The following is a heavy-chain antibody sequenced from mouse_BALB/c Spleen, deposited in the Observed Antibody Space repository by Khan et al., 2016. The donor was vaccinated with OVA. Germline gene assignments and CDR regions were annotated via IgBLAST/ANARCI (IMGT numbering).Heavy chain of an antibody. V-gene: IGHV2-6-1*01. J-gene: IGHJ4*01. D-gene: IGHD2-10*01. Sequence: QVQLKESGPGLVAPSQSLSITCTISGFSLTNYGVHWVRQPPGKGLEWLVVICSDGSTTYNSPLISSLTISTDNSTCHAFLKMNSLQTNDTAMYFCARQPYYHYNIMDYWGQGTSVTVSS. CDR1: GFSLTNYG. CDR3: ARQPYYHYNIMDY. CDR2: ICSDGST.